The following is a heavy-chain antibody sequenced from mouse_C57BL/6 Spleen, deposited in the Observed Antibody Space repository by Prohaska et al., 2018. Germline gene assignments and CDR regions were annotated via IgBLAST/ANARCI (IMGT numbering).Heavy chain of an antibody. CDR2: INPNNGGT. CDR3: AREGSNSADYYAMDY. CDR1: GYTFTDYY. J-gene: IGHJ4*01. V-gene: IGHV1-26*01. Sequence: EVQLQQSGPELVKPGASVKISCKASGYTFTDYYMNWVKQSHGKSLEWIGDINPNNGGTSYNQKFKGKATLTVDKSSSTAYMELRSLTSEDSAVYYCAREGSNSADYYAMDYWGQGTSVTVSS. D-gene: IGHD2-5*01.